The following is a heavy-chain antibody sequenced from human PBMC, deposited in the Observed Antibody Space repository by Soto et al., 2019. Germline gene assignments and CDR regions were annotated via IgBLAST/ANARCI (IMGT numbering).Heavy chain of an antibody. Sequence: PSETLSLTCTVSGGSISSYYWSWIRQPPGKGLEWIGYIYYSGSTNYNPSLKSRVTISVDTSKNQFSLKLSSVTAADTAVYYCARDSGSWTNWFDPWGQGTLVTVSS. CDR2: IYYSGST. J-gene: IGHJ5*02. D-gene: IGHD6-13*01. CDR3: ARDSGSWTNWFDP. V-gene: IGHV4-59*01. CDR1: GGSISSYY.